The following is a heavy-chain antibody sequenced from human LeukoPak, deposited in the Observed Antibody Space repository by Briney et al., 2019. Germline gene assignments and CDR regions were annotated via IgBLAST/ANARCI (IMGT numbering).Heavy chain of an antibody. D-gene: IGHD6-19*01. CDR3: ASSQPGIAVAGPKEIDY. Sequence: GASVKVSCKASGYTFTSYYMHWVRQAPGQGLEWMGIINPSGGSTSYAQKFQGRVTMTRDTSTSTVYMELSSLRSEDTAVCYCASSQPGIAVAGPKEIDYWGREPWSPSPQ. V-gene: IGHV1-46*01. CDR2: INPSGGST. J-gene: IGHJ4*02. CDR1: GYTFTSYY.